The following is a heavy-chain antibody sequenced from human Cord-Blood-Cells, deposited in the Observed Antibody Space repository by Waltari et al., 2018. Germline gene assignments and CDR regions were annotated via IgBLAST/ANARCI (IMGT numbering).Heavy chain of an antibody. V-gene: IGHV3-53*04. CDR1: GFTVSSNY. CDR2: IYSGAST. CDR3: ARAPGQLGAFDI. D-gene: IGHD6-6*01. Sequence: EVQLVESGGGLVQPGGSLRLSCAASGFTVSSNYMSWVRQAPGKVLEWVKFIYSGASTYYADAVKGRFTISRHNSKNTLYLQMNSLIAEDTAVYYCARAPGQLGAFDIWGQGTMVTVSS. J-gene: IGHJ3*02.